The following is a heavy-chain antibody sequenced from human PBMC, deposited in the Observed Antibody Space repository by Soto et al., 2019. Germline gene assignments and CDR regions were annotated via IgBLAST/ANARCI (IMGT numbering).Heavy chain of an antibody. D-gene: IGHD3-3*02. Sequence: SETLSLTCTVSDGSISSNYWSWIRQPPGKGLEWIGYIYYSGSTNYNPSLKSQVTISVDTSKNQFSLKLSSVTAADTAVYYCARGGDLGIFLYFDYWGQGTLVTVSS. CDR2: IYYSGST. CDR3: ARGGDLGIFLYFDY. J-gene: IGHJ4*02. V-gene: IGHV4-59*01. CDR1: DGSISSNY.